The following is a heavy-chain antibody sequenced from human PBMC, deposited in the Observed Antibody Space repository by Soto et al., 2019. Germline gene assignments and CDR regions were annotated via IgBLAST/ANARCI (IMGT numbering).Heavy chain of an antibody. CDR3: ARDQGAARSFDY. CDR1: GFTFSSYG. J-gene: IGHJ4*02. V-gene: IGHV3-33*01. CDR2: IWYDGSNK. D-gene: IGHD6-6*01. Sequence: QVQLVESGGGVVQPGRSLRLSCAASGFTFSSYGMHWVRQAPGKGLEWVAVIWYDGSNKYYADSVKGRFTISRDNSKNTLYLQMNSLRAEDTAVYYCARDQGAARSFDYWGQGTLVTVSS.